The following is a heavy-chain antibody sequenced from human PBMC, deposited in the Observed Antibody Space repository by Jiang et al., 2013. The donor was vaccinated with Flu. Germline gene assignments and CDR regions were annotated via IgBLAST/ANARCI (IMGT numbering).Heavy chain of an antibody. Sequence: LLKPSETLSLTCTVSGGSFNSDYYYWGWIRQPPGKAMEWIGGIYHTGSSYSRPSLKSRVTISVDTSKNQFSLNLSSVAAADTAVYYCARAQKYSGFELPYFDFWGQGTLVTVSS. CDR3: ARAQKYSGFELPYFDF. CDR1: GGSFNSDYYY. V-gene: IGHV4-39*07. J-gene: IGHJ4*02. CDR2: IYHTGSS. D-gene: IGHD5-12*01.